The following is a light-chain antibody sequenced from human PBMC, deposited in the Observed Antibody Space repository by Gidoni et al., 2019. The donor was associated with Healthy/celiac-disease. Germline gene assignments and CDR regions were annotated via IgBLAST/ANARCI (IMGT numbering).Light chain of an antibody. Sequence: EIVLTQSPATLSLSPGERATLSCRASQSVSSYLAWYQQKPGQAPRLLIYDASNRATGIPARFSGSGSGTDFTLTISSIEPEDFAVDYCQQRSNWLTFGGGTKVEIK. CDR1: QSVSSY. V-gene: IGKV3-11*01. CDR2: DAS. J-gene: IGKJ4*01. CDR3: QQRSNWLT.